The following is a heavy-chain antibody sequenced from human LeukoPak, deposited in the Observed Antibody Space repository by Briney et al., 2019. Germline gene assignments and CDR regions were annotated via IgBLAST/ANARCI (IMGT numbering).Heavy chain of an antibody. D-gene: IGHD2-15*01. CDR3: ATEAECSGGSCYSYGWFDP. CDR1: RGSVSSSSNK. CDR2: ISYSGSA. V-gene: IGHV4-61*01. Sequence: SETLSLTCTVSRGSVSSSSNKGRWIRQPRGKVLEWIGYISYSGSASYNPSLRSRVTISVDTSTNQFSLTLGSVTAADTAVYFCATEAECSGGSCYSYGWFDPWGQGTQVIVSS. J-gene: IGHJ5*02.